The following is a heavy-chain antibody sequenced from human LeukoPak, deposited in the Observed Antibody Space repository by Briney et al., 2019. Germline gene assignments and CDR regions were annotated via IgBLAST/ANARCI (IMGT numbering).Heavy chain of an antibody. J-gene: IGHJ5*02. CDR2: INHSGST. CDR3: ARDENGYVWGSFRA. V-gene: IGHV4-34*01. CDR1: GGSFSGYY. D-gene: IGHD3-16*02. Sequence: SETLSLTCAVYGGSFSGYYWSWIRQPPGKGLEWIGEINHSGSTNYNPSLKSRVTISVDTSKNQFSLKLSSVTAADTAVYYCARDENGYVWGSFRAWGQGTLVTVSS.